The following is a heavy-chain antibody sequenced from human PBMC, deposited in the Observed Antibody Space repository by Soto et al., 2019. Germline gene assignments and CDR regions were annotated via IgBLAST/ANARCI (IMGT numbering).Heavy chain of an antibody. J-gene: IGHJ4*02. V-gene: IGHV3-74*01. CDR2: ISPDGSDV. Sequence: LRLSFAASGFPFTNYWMNWVRQTPGKGLMWVSRISPDGSDVGYADSVEGRFTVSRDNAKNTLYLQMHSLRAEDTAMYYCACWGHIVPVAPSDFDRWGREPWSPSPQ. CDR3: ACWGHIVPVAPSDFDR. D-gene: IGHD2-8*02. CDR1: GFPFTNYW.